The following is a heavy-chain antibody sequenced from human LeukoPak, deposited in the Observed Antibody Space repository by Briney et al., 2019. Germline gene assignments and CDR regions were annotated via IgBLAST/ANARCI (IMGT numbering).Heavy chain of an antibody. Sequence: SETLSLTCTVSGGSVSSGSYYRSWIRQPPGKGLEWIGYIYYSGSTNYNPSLKSRVTISVDTSKNQFSLKLSSVTAADTAVYYCARVVGMVRGVIITAYYFDYWGQGTLVTVSS. D-gene: IGHD3-10*01. V-gene: IGHV4-61*01. CDR2: IYYSGST. CDR1: GGSVSSGSYY. CDR3: ARVVGMVRGVIITAYYFDY. J-gene: IGHJ4*02.